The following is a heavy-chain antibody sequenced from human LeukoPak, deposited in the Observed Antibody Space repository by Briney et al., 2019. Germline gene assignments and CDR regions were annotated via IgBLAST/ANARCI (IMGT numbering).Heavy chain of an antibody. CDR3: AKDTTVIYYSETFPHDY. Sequence: GGSLRLSCTASGFTFRSYAMTWVRQAPGKGLEWVSGISGSGGSTYYADSVKGRFTISRDNSKNTLYLQMNSLRAGDTAVYYCAKDTTVIYYSETFPHDYWGQGTLVTVSS. CDR1: GFTFRSYA. V-gene: IGHV3-23*01. CDR2: ISGSGGST. J-gene: IGHJ4*02. D-gene: IGHD2-15*01.